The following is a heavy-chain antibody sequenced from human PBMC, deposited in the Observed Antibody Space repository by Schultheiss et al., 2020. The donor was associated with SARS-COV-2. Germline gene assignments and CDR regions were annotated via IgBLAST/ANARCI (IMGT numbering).Heavy chain of an antibody. CDR1: GGSISSGGYY. D-gene: IGHD3-16*01. J-gene: IGHJ5*02. CDR3: ARFGVQGFDP. CDR2: IYYSGST. V-gene: IGHV4-30-2*03. Sequence: SETLSLTCAVSGGSISSGGYYWSWIRQHPGKGLEWIGSIYYSGSTYYNPSLKSRVTISVDTSKNQFSLKLSSVTAADTAVYYCARFGVQGFDPWGQGTLVTVSS.